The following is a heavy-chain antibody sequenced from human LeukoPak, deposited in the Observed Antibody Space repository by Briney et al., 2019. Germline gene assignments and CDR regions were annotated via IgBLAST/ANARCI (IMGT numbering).Heavy chain of an antibody. D-gene: IGHD3-22*01. CDR1: GYTFTSYG. Sequence: ASVKVSCKASGYTFTSYGISWVRQAPGQGLEWMGWISAYNGNTNYAQKLQGRVTMTTDTSTSTAYMELRSLRSDDTAVYYCARDGAHYYDSSGSSPDFDYWGQGTLVTVSS. V-gene: IGHV1-18*01. J-gene: IGHJ4*02. CDR2: ISAYNGNT. CDR3: ARDGAHYYDSSGSSPDFDY.